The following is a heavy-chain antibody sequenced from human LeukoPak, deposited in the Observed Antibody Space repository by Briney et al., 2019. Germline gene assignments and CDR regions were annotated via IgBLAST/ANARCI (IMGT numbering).Heavy chain of an antibody. CDR3: ARDVQYYYDGNNWFDP. D-gene: IGHD3-22*01. CDR1: GYSLRSGYF. CDR2: IDHSGSA. J-gene: IGHJ5*02. V-gene: IGHV4-38-2*02. Sequence: SETLSLTCTVSGYSLRSGYFWGWIRQPPGKGLEWIGSIDHSGSAYYNPSLKTRVTISVDTSNNQFSLKLSSVTAADTAVYLCARDVQYYYDGNNWFDPWGQGTLVTVSS.